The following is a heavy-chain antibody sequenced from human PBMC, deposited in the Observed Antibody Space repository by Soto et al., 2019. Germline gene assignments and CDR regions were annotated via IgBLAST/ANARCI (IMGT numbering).Heavy chain of an antibody. D-gene: IGHD1-26*01. CDR3: ERDMAKGGGSAGFDY. J-gene: IGHJ4*02. V-gene: IGHV1-2*02. Sequence: GXSVEVSFRASGYTFTVYYMHWVRQAPVQGLEWMGWINPKSGGTMYPQKFQGRVTMTWDTSISTAYMALTRLRSDDTAVYYCERDMAKGGGSAGFDYWGQGTLVTVSS. CDR2: INPKSGGT. CDR1: GYTFTVYY.